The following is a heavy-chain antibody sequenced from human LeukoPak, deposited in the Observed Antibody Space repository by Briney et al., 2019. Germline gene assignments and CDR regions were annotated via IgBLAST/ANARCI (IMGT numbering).Heavy chain of an antibody. Sequence: SETLSLTCTVSGGSIGSYYWCWIRQPPGKGLEWIGYIYYSGTTNYNPSLKSRVTISVDTSKSQFSLKLNSVTAADTAVYYCARSGGYSSPQNYWGQGTLVTVSS. J-gene: IGHJ4*02. CDR1: GGSIGSYY. D-gene: IGHD6-19*01. V-gene: IGHV4-59*01. CDR2: IYYSGTT. CDR3: ARSGGYSSPQNY.